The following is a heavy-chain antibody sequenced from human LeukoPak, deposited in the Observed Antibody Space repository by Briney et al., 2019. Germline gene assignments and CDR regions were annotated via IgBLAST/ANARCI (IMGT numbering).Heavy chain of an antibody. Sequence: SETLSLTCAVSGGSLRSSNWWSWVRQPPGKGLEWIGYIYYSGSTSYKPSLKSRVTISVDTSKNQFSLKLRSVTAADTAVYYCARETSQKGAHYMDVWGKGTTVAISS. J-gene: IGHJ6*03. CDR1: GGSLRSSNW. V-gene: IGHV4-4*02. CDR2: IYYSGST. D-gene: IGHD3-16*01. CDR3: ARETSQKGAHYMDV.